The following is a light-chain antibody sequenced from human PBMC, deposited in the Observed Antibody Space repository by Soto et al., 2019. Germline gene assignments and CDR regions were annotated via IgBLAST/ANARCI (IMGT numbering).Light chain of an antibody. J-gene: IGKJ1*01. V-gene: IGKV3D-15*01. CDR3: QQYNNWPRT. CDR2: GAS. CDR1: QSVNSN. Sequence: PGERATLSCRTSQSVNSNYLAWYQQKPAQAPRLLIYGASSRATGIPDRFSGSGSGTEFTLIIDSLQSEDFAVYYCQQYNNWPRTFGQGTKVDIK.